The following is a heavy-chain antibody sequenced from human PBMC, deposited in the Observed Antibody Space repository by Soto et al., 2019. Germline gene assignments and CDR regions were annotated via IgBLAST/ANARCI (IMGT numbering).Heavy chain of an antibody. CDR2: IYYSGRS. CDR3: ARTVILTGYYLREFDF. Sequence: SETLSLTXTVSGGSVSSDDYYWTWIRQPPGKGLEWIGNIYYSGRSNSHPSLESRVSISIDTSNNLFSLKLRSVTAADTAMYYCARTVILTGYYLREFDFWGQGTLVTVSS. V-gene: IGHV4-30-4*01. J-gene: IGHJ4*02. CDR1: GGSVSSDDYY. D-gene: IGHD3-9*01.